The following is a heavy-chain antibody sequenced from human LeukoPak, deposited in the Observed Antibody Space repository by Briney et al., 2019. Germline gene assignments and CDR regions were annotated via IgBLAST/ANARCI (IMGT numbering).Heavy chain of an antibody. D-gene: IGHD2-2*02. CDR3: ARVVAGYCSSTSCYKDYYYYYMDV. V-gene: IGHV4-61*02. CDR1: GGSISSGSYY. J-gene: IGHJ6*03. Sequence: SETQSLTCTVSGGSISSGSYYWSWIRQPAGKGLEWIGRIYTSGSTNYDPSLKSRVTISVDTSKNQFSLKLNSDTAADTAVYYCARVVAGYCSSTSCYKDYYYYYMDVWGKGTTVTVSS. CDR2: IYTSGST.